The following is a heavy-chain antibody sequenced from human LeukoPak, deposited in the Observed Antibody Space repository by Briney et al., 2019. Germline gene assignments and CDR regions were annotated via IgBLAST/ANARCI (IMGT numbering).Heavy chain of an antibody. V-gene: IGHV3-30*02. Sequence: GGSLRLSCAASGLTFSRYAMHWVRQAPGKGLVWVAFIRYDGSNKYYADSVKGRFTISRDNSKNTLYLQMDSLRPEDTAVYYCAKDRGDGYPTHFDYWGQGTLVTVSS. CDR1: GLTFSRYA. J-gene: IGHJ4*02. D-gene: IGHD5-24*01. CDR2: IRYDGSNK. CDR3: AKDRGDGYPTHFDY.